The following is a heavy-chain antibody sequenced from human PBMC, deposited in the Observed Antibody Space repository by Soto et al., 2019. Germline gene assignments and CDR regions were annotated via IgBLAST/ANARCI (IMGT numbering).Heavy chain of an antibody. CDR1: GFTFTNYA. Sequence: EVQLLESGGDLVQPGGSLRLSCAASGFTFTNYAMTWIRQAPGKGLEWVSTISGGGSITYYADSLKGRFTISRDNFKNTLYLQINSLRAEDTAVYYCAKTIRGGYSSSWYYFDHWGQGTLVTVSS. CDR2: ISGGGSIT. D-gene: IGHD6-13*01. J-gene: IGHJ4*02. V-gene: IGHV3-23*01. CDR3: AKTIRGGYSSSWYYFDH.